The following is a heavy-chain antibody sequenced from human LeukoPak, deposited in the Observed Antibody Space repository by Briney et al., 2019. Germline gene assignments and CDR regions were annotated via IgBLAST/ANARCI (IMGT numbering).Heavy chain of an antibody. V-gene: IGHV3-21*01. J-gene: IGHJ4*02. D-gene: IGHD3-22*01. CDR2: ISSGSSYI. CDR3: ARPIDYYDRSGPQDY. Sequence: GGSLRLSCAASGFTFSSYTMNWIRQPPRKGMEWLSSISSGSSYIYYADSVKGRFTISRDNAKNSLYLQLNSLRAEDTAVYYCARPIDYYDRSGPQDYWGQGTQVTVFS. CDR1: GFTFSSYT.